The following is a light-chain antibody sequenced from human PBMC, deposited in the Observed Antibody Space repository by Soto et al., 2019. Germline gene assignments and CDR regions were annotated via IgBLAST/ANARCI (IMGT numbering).Light chain of an antibody. CDR1: SSSIGTGFD. CDR2: GDS. Sequence: QSVLTQPPSVSGAPGQRVTISCTGSSSSIGTGFDVHWYQQFPGTAPRLLIYGDSNRPSGVPDRFSGSKSGTSASLAITGLQAEDEADYYCQSYDSILSTYVFGTGTKITVL. V-gene: IGLV1-40*01. CDR3: QSYDSILSTYV. J-gene: IGLJ1*01.